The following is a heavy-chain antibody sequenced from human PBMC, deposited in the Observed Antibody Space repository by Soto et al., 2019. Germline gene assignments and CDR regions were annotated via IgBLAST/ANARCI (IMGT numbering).Heavy chain of an antibody. J-gene: IGHJ4*02. CDR1: GFTFSSYG. CDR2: ISYDGSNK. Sequence: GSLRLSCAASGFTFSSYGMHWVRQAPGKGLEWVAVISYDGSNKYYVDSVKGRFTISRDNSKNTLYLQMNSLRAEDTAVYYCAKELRFGELSYWGQGTLVTVS. V-gene: IGHV3-30*18. CDR3: AKELRFGELSY. D-gene: IGHD3-10*01.